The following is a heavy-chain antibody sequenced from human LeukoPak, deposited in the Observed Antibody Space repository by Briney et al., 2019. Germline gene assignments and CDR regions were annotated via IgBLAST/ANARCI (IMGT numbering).Heavy chain of an antibody. Sequence: ASVKVSCKASGYSFTSHGISWVRQAPGQGLEWMGRINPNSGGTNYAQRFQGRVTMTRDTSISTAHMELSRLRSDDTAVYYCARTSFGDYAYDYWGQGTLVTVSS. CDR3: ARTSFGDYAYDY. CDR1: GYSFTSHG. CDR2: INPNSGGT. J-gene: IGHJ4*02. V-gene: IGHV1-2*06. D-gene: IGHD4-17*01.